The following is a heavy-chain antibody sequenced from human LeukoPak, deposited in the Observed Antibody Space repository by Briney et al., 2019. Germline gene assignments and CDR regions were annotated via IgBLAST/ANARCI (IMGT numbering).Heavy chain of an antibody. CDR1: GFTFSSHW. Sequence: GGSLRLSCVASGFTFSSHWMTWVRQAPGKGLEWVSSISSSSSYIYYADSVKGRFTISRDNAKNSLYLQMNSLRAEDTAVYYCARVNCSSTSCPYYYYGMDVWGQGTTVTVSS. V-gene: IGHV3-21*01. J-gene: IGHJ6*02. CDR2: ISSSSSYI. D-gene: IGHD2-2*01. CDR3: ARVNCSSTSCPYYYYGMDV.